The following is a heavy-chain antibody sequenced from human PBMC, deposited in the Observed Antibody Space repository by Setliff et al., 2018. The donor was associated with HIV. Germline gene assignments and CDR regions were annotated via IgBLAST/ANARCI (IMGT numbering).Heavy chain of an antibody. D-gene: IGHD3-3*01. CDR1: GFTFNSYG. J-gene: IGHJ4*02. CDR2: IWYDASKK. V-gene: IGHV3-33*06. CDR3: VKDVVKFWSGSGALDF. Sequence: PGGSLRLSCAASGFTFNSYGMHWVRQAPGKGLEWVALIWYDASKKEYADSVKGRFNILRDDSKKTVDLQMNSLRADDTAVYYCVKDVVKFWSGSGALDFWGPGTLVTSPQ.